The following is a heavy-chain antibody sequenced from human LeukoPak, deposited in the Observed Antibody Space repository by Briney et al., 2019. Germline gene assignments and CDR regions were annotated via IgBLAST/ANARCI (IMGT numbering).Heavy chain of an antibody. J-gene: IGHJ5*02. CDR3: ARNRRGDA. V-gene: IGHV3-7*01. D-gene: IGHD1/OR15-1a*01. Sequence: GGSLRLSCAASGFTFSSYWMSWVRQAPGKGLEWVANIRQDGSEKYFVDSVKGRFTISRDNPKNSLYLEMNSLRAEDTAVYYCARNRRGDAWGQGTLVTVSS. CDR1: GFTFSSYW. CDR2: IRQDGSEK.